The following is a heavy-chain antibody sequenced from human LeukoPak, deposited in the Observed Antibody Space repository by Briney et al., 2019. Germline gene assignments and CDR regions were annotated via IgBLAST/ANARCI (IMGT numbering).Heavy chain of an antibody. J-gene: IGHJ5*02. CDR1: GFTFSSYS. V-gene: IGHV3-21*04. D-gene: IGHD6-13*01. Sequence: PGGSLRLSCAASGFTFSSYSMNWVRQAPGKGLEWVSSISSSSSYIYYADSVKGRFTISRDNSKNTLYLQMNSLRAEDTAVYYCAGAIEAQWFDPWGQGTLVTVSS. CDR3: AGAIEAQWFDP. CDR2: ISSSSSYI.